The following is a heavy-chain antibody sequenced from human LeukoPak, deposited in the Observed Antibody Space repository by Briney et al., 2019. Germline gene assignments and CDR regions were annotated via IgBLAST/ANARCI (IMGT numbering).Heavy chain of an antibody. CDR2: IFYSGST. V-gene: IGHV4-39*01. CDR1: GGSIITRSYY. CDR3: ARHDYSNDAPDAFDI. D-gene: IGHD4-11*01. Sequence: PSETLSLTCTVSGGSIITRSYYWGWLRQPPGKGLAWIGSIFYSGSTYYNPSLKSRFTISVDTSKNQFSLKLSSVTAADTAVYYCARHDYSNDAPDAFDIWGQGTMVTVSS. J-gene: IGHJ3*02.